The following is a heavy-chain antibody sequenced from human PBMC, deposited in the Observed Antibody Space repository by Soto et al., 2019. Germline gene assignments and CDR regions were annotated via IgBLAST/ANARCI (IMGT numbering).Heavy chain of an antibody. V-gene: IGHV4-59*01. CDR2: IYYSGST. CDR1: GGSISSYY. J-gene: IGHJ6*03. Sequence: SETLSLTCTVSGGSISSYYWSWIRQPPGKGLEWIGYIYYSGSTNYNPSLKSRVTISVDTSKNQFSLKLSSVTAADTAVYYCARGQYDFEGQFYYYYYMDVWGKGTTVTVPS. D-gene: IGHD3-3*01. CDR3: ARGQYDFEGQFYYYYYMDV.